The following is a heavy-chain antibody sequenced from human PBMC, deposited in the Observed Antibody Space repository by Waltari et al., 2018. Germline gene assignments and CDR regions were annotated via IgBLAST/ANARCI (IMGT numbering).Heavy chain of an antibody. V-gene: IGHV3-53*04. D-gene: IGHD2-15*01. CDR1: GFTVSSNY. J-gene: IGHJ3*02. CDR3: ATYCSGGSCYRSDAFDI. CDR2: SYSCGST. Sequence: EVQLVESGGDLVQPGGSLRLSCAASGFTVSSNYMSWVRQAPGKGLEWVAVSYSCGSTYYADAVKGGVTISRHNSKNTLYLQMNRLRAEDTAVYYCATYCSGGSCYRSDAFDIWGQGTMVTVSS.